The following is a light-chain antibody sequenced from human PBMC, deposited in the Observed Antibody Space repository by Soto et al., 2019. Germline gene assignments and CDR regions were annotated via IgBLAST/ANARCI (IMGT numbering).Light chain of an antibody. J-gene: IGLJ3*02. Sequence: QAVVTQPPSVSEAPGQRVTISCSGSSSNIGTNSVHWYQQFPGKAPKLLIYYDDLLPSGVSDRFTGSKSGTAASLAISGLQSEDEAIYYCETWDDSLSGPAFGGGTKVTVL. CDR2: YDD. V-gene: IGLV1-36*01. CDR1: SSNIGTNS. CDR3: ETWDDSLSGPA.